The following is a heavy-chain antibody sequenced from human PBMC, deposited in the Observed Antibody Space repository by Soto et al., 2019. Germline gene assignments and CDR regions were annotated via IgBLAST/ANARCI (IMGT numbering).Heavy chain of an antibody. Sequence: SVKVSCKSSGGTFSSYAINWVRQAPGQGLEWMGGLITIFGTANYAQNFQDRVTITADVCTNTAYMELSILRSADTAVYYCARENRYFFYGMDVWG. J-gene: IGHJ6*02. V-gene: IGHV1-69*13. CDR3: ARENRYFFYGMDV. CDR1: GGTFSSYA. CDR2: LITIFGTA.